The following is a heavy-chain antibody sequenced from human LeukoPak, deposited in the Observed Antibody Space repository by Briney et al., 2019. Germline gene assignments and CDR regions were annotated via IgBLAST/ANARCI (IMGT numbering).Heavy chain of an antibody. CDR1: GFTFSSYE. V-gene: IGHV3-48*03. J-gene: IGHJ5*02. CDR2: ISSSGSTI. D-gene: IGHD6-19*01. CDR3: ARATRLEGFDP. Sequence: GGFLRLSCAASGFTFSSYEMNWVRQAPGKGLEWVSYISSSGSTIYYADSVKGRFTIPRDNAKNSLYLQMNSLRAEDTAVYYCARATRLEGFDPWGQGTLVTVSS.